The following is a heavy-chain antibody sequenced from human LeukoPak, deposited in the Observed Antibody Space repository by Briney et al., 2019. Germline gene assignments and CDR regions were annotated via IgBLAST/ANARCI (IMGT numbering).Heavy chain of an antibody. D-gene: IGHD2-2*01. CDR2: IKHDGNEK. V-gene: IGHV3-7*01. CDR3: AKYSTIWYYYHYFYMDA. J-gene: IGHJ6*03. CDR1: GFTFSNYW. Sequence: PGRSLRLSCAASGFTFSNYWMAWVRQAPGKGLEWVANIKHDGNEKYYLGSVKGRFTISRDNARNSLYLQMNFVRAEDSAVYFCAKYSTIWYYYHYFYMDAWGKGTTVTVSS.